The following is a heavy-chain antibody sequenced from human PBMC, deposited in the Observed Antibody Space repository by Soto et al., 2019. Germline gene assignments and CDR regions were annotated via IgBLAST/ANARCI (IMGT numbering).Heavy chain of an antibody. CDR2: INPNGGVT. J-gene: IGHJ6*03. D-gene: IGHD2-15*01. CDR1: GDTFNDYY. CDR3: ARESGGATATLDYYYFYMDV. V-gene: IGHV1-2*04. Sequence: QVQLVQSGAEVKRPGASVTVSCRSSGDTFNDYYIHWVRQAPGPGLEWMGWINPNGGVTKYAQKFQGWGSMTRDTSIRTVYMQLSRLRSDDTAVYYCARESGGATATLDYYYFYMDVWGTGTTVTVSS.